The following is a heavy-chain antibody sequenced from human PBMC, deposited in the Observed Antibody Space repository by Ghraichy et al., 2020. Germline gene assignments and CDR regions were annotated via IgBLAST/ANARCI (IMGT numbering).Heavy chain of an antibody. D-gene: IGHD2-8*01. V-gene: IGHV3-11*06. CDR1: GFTFSDYY. J-gene: IGHJ4*02. Sequence: GGSLRLSCAASGFTFSDYYMSWIRQAPGKGLEWVSYISSSSSYTNYADSVKGRFTISRDNAKNSLYLQMNSLRAEDTAVYYCARMASGLPSMFDYWGQGTLVTVSS. CDR2: ISSSSSYT. CDR3: ARMASGLPSMFDY.